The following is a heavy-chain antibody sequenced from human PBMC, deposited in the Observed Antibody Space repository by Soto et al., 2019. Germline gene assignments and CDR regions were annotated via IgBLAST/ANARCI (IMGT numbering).Heavy chain of an antibody. Sequence: GGSLRLSCAASGFTVSSNYMSWVRQAPGKGLEWVSVIYSGGSTYYADSVKGRFTISRDNSKNTLYLQMNSLRAEDTAVYYCARMPTNYYYGMDVWGQGTTVTVSS. CDR2: IYSGGST. D-gene: IGHD1-1*01. CDR1: GFTVSSNY. CDR3: ARMPTNYYYGMDV. V-gene: IGHV3-53*01. J-gene: IGHJ6*02.